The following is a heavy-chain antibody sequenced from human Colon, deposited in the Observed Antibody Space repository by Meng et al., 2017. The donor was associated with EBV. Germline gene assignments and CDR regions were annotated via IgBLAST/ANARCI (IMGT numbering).Heavy chain of an antibody. V-gene: IGHV3-23*01. CDR1: GFTCSNYA. J-gene: IGHJ3*01. D-gene: IGHD3-16*01. CDR3: ALVGGCNDYYCGAFDF. CDR2: ITDGGAYT. Sequence: EVQLLESGXGLVQPGGSLRLSCAASGFTCSNYARSWVRQAPGKGLEWVSTITDGGAYTYYADSVKGRFTISRDNSMKTLYLQMNSLRAEDTALYYCALVGGCNDYYCGAFDFWGQGTMVTVSS.